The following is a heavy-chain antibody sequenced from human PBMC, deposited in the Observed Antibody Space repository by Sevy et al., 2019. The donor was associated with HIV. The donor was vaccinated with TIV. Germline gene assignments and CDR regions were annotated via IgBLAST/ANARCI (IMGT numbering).Heavy chain of an antibody. CDR2: IYYSGGT. CDR1: GASISSSYY. J-gene: IGHJ6*02. CDR3: AGEGGGDTGYYYSYRGMDV. V-gene: IGHV4-59*13. D-gene: IGHD5-12*01. Sequence: SETLSLTCTVSGASISSSYYWNWIRQSPGKGLEWIGCIYYSGGTIYNPSLKSRVTISQDMSRNRFSLNLTSVTAADTAVYYCAGEGGGDTGYYYSYRGMDVWGRGTTVTVSS.